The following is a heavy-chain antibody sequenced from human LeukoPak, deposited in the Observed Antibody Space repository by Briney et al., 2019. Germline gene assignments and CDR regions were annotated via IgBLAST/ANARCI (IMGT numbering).Heavy chain of an antibody. CDR3: AKGFGYYYGSGSYYNSPDY. D-gene: IGHD3-10*01. CDR1: GFTFSSYA. J-gene: IGHJ4*02. V-gene: IGHV3-23*01. Sequence: PGGSLRLSCAASGFTFSSYAMSWVRQAPGKGLEWVSAISGSGGSTYYADSVKGRLTISRDNSKNTLYLQMNSLRAEDTAVYYCAKGFGYYYGSGSYYNSPDYWGQGTLVTVSS. CDR2: ISGSGGST.